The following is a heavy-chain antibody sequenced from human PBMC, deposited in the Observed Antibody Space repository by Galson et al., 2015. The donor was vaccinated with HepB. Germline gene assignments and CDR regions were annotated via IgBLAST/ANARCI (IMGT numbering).Heavy chain of an antibody. CDR2: ISAYNGNT. CDR1: GYTFTSYG. CDR3: ARVTIFGVVKGLMDY. D-gene: IGHD3-3*01. J-gene: IGHJ4*02. V-gene: IGHV1-18*04. Sequence: SVKVSRKASGYTFTSYGISWVRQAPGQGLEWMGWISAYNGNTNYAQKLQGRVTMTTDTSTSTAYMELRSLRSDDTAVYYCARVTIFGVVKGLMDYWGQGTLVTVSS.